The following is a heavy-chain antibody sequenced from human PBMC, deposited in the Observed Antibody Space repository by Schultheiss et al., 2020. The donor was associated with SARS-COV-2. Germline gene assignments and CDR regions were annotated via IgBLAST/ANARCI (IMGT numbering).Heavy chain of an antibody. V-gene: IGHV3-23*01. CDR1: GFTVSSNY. D-gene: IGHD1-26*01. J-gene: IGHJ4*02. CDR2: ISGSGGST. CDR3: ARGGISGSYAPFDY. Sequence: GESLKISCAASGFTVSSNYMSWVRQAPGKGLEWVSAISGSGGSTYYADSVKGRFTISRDNSKNTLYLQMNSLRAEDTAVYYCARGGISGSYAPFDYWGQGTLVTVSS.